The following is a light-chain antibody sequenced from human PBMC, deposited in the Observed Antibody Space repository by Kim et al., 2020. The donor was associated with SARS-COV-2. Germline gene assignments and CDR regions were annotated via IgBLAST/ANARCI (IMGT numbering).Light chain of an antibody. Sequence: ASVGDRVTITCRASQDIANSVAWYQQKPGTVPKVLIYGASTLQSGVPSRFSGSGSGTEFNLTIGSLQTEDVATYYCQKYNSAPWTFGPGTKVDIK. J-gene: IGKJ1*01. CDR3: QKYNSAPWT. CDR2: GAS. CDR1: QDIANS. V-gene: IGKV1-27*01.